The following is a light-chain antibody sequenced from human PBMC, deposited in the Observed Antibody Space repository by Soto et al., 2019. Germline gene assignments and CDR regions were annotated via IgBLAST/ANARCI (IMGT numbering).Light chain of an antibody. CDR2: RNN. Sequence: QPVLTQPPSASGTPGQRVTISCSGSNSNIGSNDVDWYQHLPGTAPKLLIYRNNQRPSGVPDRFSGSKSGTSASLAITGLRSDAEADYYCATWDDRLSDYVFGTGTKVTVL. CDR3: ATWDDRLSDYV. CDR1: NSNIGSND. V-gene: IGLV1-47*01. J-gene: IGLJ1*01.